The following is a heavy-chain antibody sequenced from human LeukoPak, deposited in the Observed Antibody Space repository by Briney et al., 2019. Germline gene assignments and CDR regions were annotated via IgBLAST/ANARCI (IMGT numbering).Heavy chain of an antibody. CDR3: ARGGWIYATGDYFDY. CDR2: IYYNGST. Sequence: PSETLSLTCTGSGGSIGSYYWSWIRQPPGKGLEWIGYIYYNGSTTYNPSLKSRVTISVDTSKNQFSLNLSSVTAADTAVYYCARGGWIYATGDYFDYWGQGTLVTVSS. J-gene: IGHJ4*02. V-gene: IGHV4-59*01. CDR1: GGSIGSYY. D-gene: IGHD6-19*01.